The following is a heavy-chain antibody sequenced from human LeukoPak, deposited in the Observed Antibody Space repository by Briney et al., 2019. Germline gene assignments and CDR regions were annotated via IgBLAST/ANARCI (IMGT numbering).Heavy chain of an antibody. J-gene: IGHJ4*02. CDR1: GGSFSGYY. Sequence: SETLSLTCAVYGGSFSGYYWSWIRQPPGKGLEWIGEINHSGSTNYNPSLKSRVTISVDTSKNQFSLKLSSVTAADTAVYYCARATYYGSGSYFPFDYWGQGTLVTVSS. D-gene: IGHD3-10*01. V-gene: IGHV4-34*01. CDR3: ARATYYGSGSYFPFDY. CDR2: INHSGST.